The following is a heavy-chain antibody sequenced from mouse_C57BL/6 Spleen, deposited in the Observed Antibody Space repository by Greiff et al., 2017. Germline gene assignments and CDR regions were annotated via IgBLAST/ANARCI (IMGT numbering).Heavy chain of an antibody. V-gene: IGHV14-2*01. D-gene: IGHD2-3*01. J-gene: IGHJ4*01. CDR2: IDPEDSET. CDR1: GFNIKDYY. CDR3: ARGYYPYYYAMDY. Sequence: EVKLEESGAELVKPGASVKLSCTASGFNIKDYYMHWVKQRTEQGLEWIGRIDPEDSETKYAPKFQGKATITADTSSNTAYLKLSSLTSEDTAVYYCARGYYPYYYAMDYWGQGTSVTVSS.